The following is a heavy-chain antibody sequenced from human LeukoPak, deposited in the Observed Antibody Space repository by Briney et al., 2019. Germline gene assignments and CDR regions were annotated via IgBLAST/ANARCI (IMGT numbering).Heavy chain of an antibody. Sequence: GGSLRLSCAASGFTVSSNYMSWVRQAPGKGLEWVSVIYSGGSTYYADSVKGRFTISRDNSKNTLYLQMNSLRAEDTAVYYCVRAPSDRIAAAGDDAFDIWGQGTMVTVSS. D-gene: IGHD6-13*01. CDR3: VRAPSDRIAAAGDDAFDI. J-gene: IGHJ3*02. V-gene: IGHV3-53*01. CDR2: IYSGGST. CDR1: GFTVSSNY.